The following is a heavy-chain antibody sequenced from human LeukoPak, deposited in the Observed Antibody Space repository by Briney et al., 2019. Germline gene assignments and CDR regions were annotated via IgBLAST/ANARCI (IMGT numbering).Heavy chain of an antibody. D-gene: IGHD2-2*01. Sequence: GASVKVSCKASGYTFTDYYMHWVRQAPGQGLEWMGWINPNNGGANYAQKFQGRVTVTSDTSITTAYMELSSLRSDDSAVYYWARVRVGYQLLSAFDCWGQGNLFTVSS. V-gene: IGHV1-2*02. J-gene: IGHJ4*02. CDR2: INPNNGGA. CDR1: GYTFTDYY. CDR3: ARVRVGYQLLSAFDC.